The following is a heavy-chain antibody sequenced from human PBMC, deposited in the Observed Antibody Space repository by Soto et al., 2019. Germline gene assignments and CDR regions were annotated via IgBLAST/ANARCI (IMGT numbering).Heavy chain of an antibody. CDR1: GGSISSGDYY. CDR2: IYYSGST. Sequence: QVQLQESGPGLVKPSQTLSLTCTVSGGSISSGDYYWSWIRQPPGKGLEWIGYIYYSGSTYYNPSRGGRGTMSVDTSKNQFSLKLSSVTAADTAVYYCASRGTTTDCSGGSCYARGFDYWGQGTLVTVSS. V-gene: IGHV4-30-4*01. J-gene: IGHJ4*02. D-gene: IGHD2-15*01. CDR3: ASRGTTTDCSGGSCYARGFDY.